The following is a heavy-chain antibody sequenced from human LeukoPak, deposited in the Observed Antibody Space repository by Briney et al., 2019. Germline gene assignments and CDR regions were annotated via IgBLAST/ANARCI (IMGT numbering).Heavy chain of an antibody. CDR2: IWYDGSNK. Sequence: GGSLRLSCAASGFTFSSYGMHWVRQAPGKGLEWVAVIWYDGSNKYYADPVKGRFTISRDNSKNTLYLRMNSLRAEDTAVYYCARESTTMVRGVIQHWGQGTLVTVSS. CDR3: ARESTTMVRGVIQH. J-gene: IGHJ1*01. V-gene: IGHV3-33*01. D-gene: IGHD3-10*01. CDR1: GFTFSSYG.